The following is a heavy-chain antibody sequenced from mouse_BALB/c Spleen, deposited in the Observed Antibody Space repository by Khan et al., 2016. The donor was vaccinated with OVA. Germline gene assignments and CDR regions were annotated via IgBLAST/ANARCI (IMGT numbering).Heavy chain of an antibody. J-gene: IGHJ1*01. CDR1: GFSLTSYG. V-gene: IGHV2-9*02. CDR3: ARDLGSSHWYFDV. CDR2: IWTGGST. Sequence: VQLKQSGPGLVAPSQSLSITCTVSGFSLTSYGVHWVRQPPGKGLEWLGVIWTGGSTNYNSALRSRLTINNDNSTSQVCLKMNKLQTDDTAMYCCARDLGSSHWYFDVWGAGTTVTVSS. D-gene: IGHD1-1*01.